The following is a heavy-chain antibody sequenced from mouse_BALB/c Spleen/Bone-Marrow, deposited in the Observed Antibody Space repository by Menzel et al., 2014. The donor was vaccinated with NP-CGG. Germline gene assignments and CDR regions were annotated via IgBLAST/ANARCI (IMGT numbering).Heavy chain of an antibody. Sequence: EVQLVESGGGLVQPGGSLKLSCAASGFTFSSYTMSWVRQTPEKRLEWVAYISNGGGSTYYPDTVKGRFTISRDNAKNTLYLQMSSLKSEDTAMYYCATYYYGSPAWFAYWGQGTLVTVSA. V-gene: IGHV5-12-2*01. CDR3: ATYYYGSPAWFAY. D-gene: IGHD1-1*01. CDR1: GFTFSSYT. CDR2: ISNGGGST. J-gene: IGHJ3*01.